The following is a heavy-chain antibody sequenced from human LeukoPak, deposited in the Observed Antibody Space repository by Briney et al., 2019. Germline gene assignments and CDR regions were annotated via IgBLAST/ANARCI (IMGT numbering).Heavy chain of an antibody. CDR1: GGSITSYY. Sequence: SETLSLTCTVSGGSITSYYWSWIRQPTGKGLEWIGYIYYSGSTNYNPSLKSRVTMSVDTSKDQFSLKLSSVTAADTAVYYCARETGSGSSPFDYWGQGTLVTVSS. V-gene: IGHV4-59*12. CDR2: IYYSGST. D-gene: IGHD3-10*01. CDR3: ARETGSGSSPFDY. J-gene: IGHJ4*02.